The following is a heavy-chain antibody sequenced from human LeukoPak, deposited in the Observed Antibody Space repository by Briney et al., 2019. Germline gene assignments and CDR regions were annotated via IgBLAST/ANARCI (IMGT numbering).Heavy chain of an antibody. D-gene: IGHD2-2*01. CDR2: ISSSSSYI. J-gene: IGHJ6*02. CDR3: ARDPRSSSTSCLRCPMAV. V-gene: IGHV3-21*01. Sequence: GGSLRLSCAASGFTFSSYSMSWVRQAPGKGLEWVSSISSSSSYIYYADSVKGRFNISRDNANNSLYLQMNSLRAEDTAVYYCARDPRSSSTSCLRCPMAVLGQGTTVTASS. CDR1: GFTFSSYS.